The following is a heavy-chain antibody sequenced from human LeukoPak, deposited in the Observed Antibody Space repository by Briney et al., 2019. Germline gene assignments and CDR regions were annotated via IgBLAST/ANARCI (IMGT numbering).Heavy chain of an antibody. V-gene: IGHV1-2*02. Sequence: ASMKVSCKASGYTFTGYYMHWVRQAPGQGLEWIGWINCHTGGTNYAQRFQGRVTMARATSISTAYMELSRLRSDDTAVYYCARVQGYCSGGTCSGEIDYWGQGTLVTVSS. CDR2: INCHTGGT. CDR1: GYTFTGYY. D-gene: IGHD2-15*01. CDR3: ARVQGYCSGGTCSGEIDY. J-gene: IGHJ4*02.